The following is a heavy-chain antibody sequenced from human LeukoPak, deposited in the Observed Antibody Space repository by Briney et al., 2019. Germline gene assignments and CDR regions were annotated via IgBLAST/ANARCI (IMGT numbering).Heavy chain of an antibody. V-gene: IGHV3-21*01. D-gene: IGHD3-22*01. J-gene: IGHJ4*02. CDR2: ISSSSSYI. Sequence: GGSLRLSCAASEFTFSSYCMSWVRQAPGKGLEWVSSISSSSSYIYYADSVKGRFTISRDNAKNSLYLQMNSLRAEDTAMYYCARDLGAYYYDSSGYDVFDYWGQGTLVTVSS. CDR1: EFTFSSYC. CDR3: ARDLGAYYYDSSGYDVFDY.